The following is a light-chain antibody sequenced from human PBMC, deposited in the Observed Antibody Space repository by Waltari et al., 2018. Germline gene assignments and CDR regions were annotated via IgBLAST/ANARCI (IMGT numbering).Light chain of an antibody. J-gene: IGKJ2*01. CDR3: QQSLQLHPP. V-gene: IGKV1-39*01. Sequence: DIHMTQSPSSLSASVGDRVTISCRASQNVANYFNWYQQKPGNAPKLLIYGASGLHSGVTSSTSGSGFGTDFTLTNSNPPTEDFATYYCQQSLQLHPPFGRRTTLELK. CDR2: GAS. CDR1: QNVANY.